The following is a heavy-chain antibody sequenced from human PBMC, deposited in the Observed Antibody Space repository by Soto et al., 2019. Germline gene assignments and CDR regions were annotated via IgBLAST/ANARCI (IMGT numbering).Heavy chain of an antibody. D-gene: IGHD3-10*01. CDR2: INAGNGNT. Sequence: ASVKVSCKASGYTFTSYAMHWVRQAPGQRLEWMGWINAGNGNTKYSQKFQGRVTITRDTSASTAYMELSSLRSEDTAVYYCARDITMVRGVIDYWGQGTLVTVSS. CDR3: ARDITMVRGVIDY. V-gene: IGHV1-3*01. J-gene: IGHJ4*02. CDR1: GYTFTSYA.